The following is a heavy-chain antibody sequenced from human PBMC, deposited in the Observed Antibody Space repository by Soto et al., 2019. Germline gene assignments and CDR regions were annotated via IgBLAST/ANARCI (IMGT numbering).Heavy chain of an antibody. CDR2: IIPIFGTA. CDR3: ASTPLYCSGGSCYPSWFDP. Sequence: QVQLVQSGAEVRKPGSSVKVSCKASGGTFSRHAISWVRQAPGQGLEWMGGIIPIFGTANHAQKFQGRVTIIADESTSTVYMELSSLRSEDTAVYYCASTPLYCSGGSCYPSWFDPWGQGTLVTVSS. CDR1: GGTFSRHA. D-gene: IGHD2-15*01. V-gene: IGHV1-69*01. J-gene: IGHJ5*02.